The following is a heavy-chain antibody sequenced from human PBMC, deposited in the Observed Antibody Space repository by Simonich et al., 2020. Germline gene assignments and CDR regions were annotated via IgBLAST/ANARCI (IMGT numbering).Heavy chain of an antibody. J-gene: IGHJ4*02. CDR2: INPNSGGN. CDR3: ARYYGDLPFDY. V-gene: IGHV1-2*02. CDR1: GYTFTGYY. D-gene: IGHD3-3*01. Sequence: QVQLVQSGAEVKKPGASVKVSCKASGYTFTGYYMHWVRQAPGQGLEWMGWINPNSGGNNYAQKFQGRVTMTRDTSISTAYMELSRLRSDDTAVYYCARYYGDLPFDYWGQGTLVTVSS.